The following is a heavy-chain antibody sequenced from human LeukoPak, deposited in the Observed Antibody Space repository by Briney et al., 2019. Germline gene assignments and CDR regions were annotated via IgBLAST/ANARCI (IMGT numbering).Heavy chain of an antibody. CDR3: AKDILAIYGDYVGNDAFDI. CDR2: ISGDGGST. CDR1: GFTFSSYA. J-gene: IGHJ3*02. D-gene: IGHD4-17*01. V-gene: IGHV3-43*02. Sequence: GGSLRLSCAASGFTFSSYAMSWVRQAPGKGLEWVSLISGDGGSTYYADSVKGRFTISRDNSKNSLYLQTNSLRTEDTALYYCAKDILAIYGDYVGNDAFDIWGQGTMVTVSS.